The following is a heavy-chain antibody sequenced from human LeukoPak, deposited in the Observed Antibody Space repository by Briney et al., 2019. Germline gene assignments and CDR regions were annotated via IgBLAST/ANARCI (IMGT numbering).Heavy chain of an antibody. V-gene: IGHV3-21*04. CDR2: ISSGSSAI. Sequence: GGSLRLSCEASGFTFTTYSMTWGRQAPGKGLEWVSIISSGSSAIFSADALNVRCTISRDNSKNTLYLQMNSLRAEDTAVYYCARDGDSGSAGIDYWGQGALVTVSS. J-gene: IGHJ4*02. CDR1: GFTFTTYS. D-gene: IGHD1-26*01. CDR3: ARDGDSGSAGIDY.